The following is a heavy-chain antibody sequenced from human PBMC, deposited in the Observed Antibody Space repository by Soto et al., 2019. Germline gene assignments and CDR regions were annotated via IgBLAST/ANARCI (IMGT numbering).Heavy chain of an antibody. CDR1: CGSISSYY. V-gene: IGHV4-59*05. CDR2: IYHSGRT. Sequence: SETLSLTCTVSCGSISSYYWSWIRHPAVKGLEWIGRIYHSGRTYYNPSLKSRVSISIDTSNNQFSLKLSSVTAADTALYYCARQRTTVVTQAYFDYWGQGALVTVSS. D-gene: IGHD2-21*02. CDR3: ARQRTTVVTQAYFDY. J-gene: IGHJ4*02.